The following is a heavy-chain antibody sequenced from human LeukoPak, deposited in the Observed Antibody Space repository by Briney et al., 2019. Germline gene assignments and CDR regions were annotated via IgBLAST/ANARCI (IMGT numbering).Heavy chain of an antibody. J-gene: IGHJ4*02. CDR3: ARGPSCLRTANPSIAAALNHYFDY. D-gene: IGHD6-13*01. Sequence: SETLSLTCTVSGGSISSSSYYWGWIRQPPGKGLEWIGSIYYSGSTYYNPSLKSRVTISVDTSKNQFSLKLSSVTAADTAVYYCARGPSCLRTANPSIAAALNHYFDYWGQGTLVTVSS. V-gene: IGHV4-39*07. CDR2: IYYSGST. CDR1: GGSISSSSYY.